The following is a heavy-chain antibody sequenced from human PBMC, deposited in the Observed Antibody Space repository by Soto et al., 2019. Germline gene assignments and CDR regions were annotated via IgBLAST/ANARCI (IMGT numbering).Heavy chain of an antibody. CDR3: ASLTGGSDYYYYMDV. J-gene: IGHJ6*03. D-gene: IGHD7-27*01. CDR1: GASISSYY. CDR2: IYYSGST. V-gene: IGHV4-59*08. Sequence: PSETLSLTCTVSGASISSYYWSWIRQPPGKGLEWIGYIYYSGSTNYNPSLKSRVTISVDTSKNQFSLKLSSVTAADTAVYYCASLTGGSDYYYYMDVWGKGTTVTVSS.